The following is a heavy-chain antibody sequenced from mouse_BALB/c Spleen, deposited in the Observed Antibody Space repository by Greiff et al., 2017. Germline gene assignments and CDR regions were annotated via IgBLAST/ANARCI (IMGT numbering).Heavy chain of an antibody. D-gene: IGHD1-1*01. V-gene: IGHV5-12-1*01. CDR3: APHYYGSSYFDY. CDR1: GFAFSSYD. CDR2: ISSGGGST. J-gene: IGHJ2*01. Sequence: DVHLVESGGGLVKPGGSLKLSCAASGFAFSSYDMSWVRQTPEKRLEWVAYISSGGGSTYYPDTVKGRFTISRDNAKNTLYLQMSSLKSEDTAMYYCAPHYYGSSYFDYWGQGTTLTVSS.